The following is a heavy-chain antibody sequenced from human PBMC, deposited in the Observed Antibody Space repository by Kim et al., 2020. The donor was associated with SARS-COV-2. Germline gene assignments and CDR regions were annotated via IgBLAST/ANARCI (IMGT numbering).Heavy chain of an antibody. CDR2: IYPGDSDT. Sequence: GESLKISCKGSGYSFTNYWIGWVRQMPGKGLEWMGIIYPGDSDTRYSPSFQGQVTISADKSISTAYLQWSSLKASDTAIYYCARRSTWGGYSYGKYFFDSWGQGTLLTVSS. CDR3: ARRSTWGGYSYGKYFFDS. CDR1: GYSFTNYW. J-gene: IGHJ4*02. V-gene: IGHV5-51*01. D-gene: IGHD5-18*01.